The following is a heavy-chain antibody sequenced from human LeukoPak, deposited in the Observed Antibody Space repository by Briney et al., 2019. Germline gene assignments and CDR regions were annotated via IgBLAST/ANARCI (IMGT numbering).Heavy chain of an antibody. CDR2: INPNSGGT. J-gene: IGHJ6*03. D-gene: IGHD7-27*01. CDR3: ARVRALTGDLRYYYYYYMDV. Sequence: ASVKVSCKASGYTFTGYYMHWVGQAPGQGLEWMGWINPNSGGTNYAQKFQGGVTMTRDTSISTAYMELSRLRAEDTAVYYCARVRALTGDLRYYYYYYMDVWGKGTTVTISS. V-gene: IGHV1-2*02. CDR1: GYTFTGYY.